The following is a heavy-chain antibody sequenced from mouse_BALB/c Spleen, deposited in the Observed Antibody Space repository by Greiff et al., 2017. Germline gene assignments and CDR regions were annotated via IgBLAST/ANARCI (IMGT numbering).Heavy chain of an antibody. Sequence: QVQLQQSGAELARPGASVKLSCKASGYTFTSYWMQWVKQRPGQGLEWIGAIYPGDGDTRYTQKFKGKATLTADKSSSTAYMQLSSLASEDSAVYYCARWLLPYYYAMDYWGQGTSVTVSS. V-gene: IGHV1-87*01. J-gene: IGHJ4*01. D-gene: IGHD2-3*01. CDR2: IYPGDGDT. CDR3: ARWLLPYYYAMDY. CDR1: GYTFTSYW.